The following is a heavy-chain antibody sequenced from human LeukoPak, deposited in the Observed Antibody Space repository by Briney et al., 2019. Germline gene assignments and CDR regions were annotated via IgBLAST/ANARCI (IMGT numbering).Heavy chain of an antibody. CDR3: ARGAGGYYYYYMDV. V-gene: IGHV4-61*02. CDR1: GGSISSGSYY. CDR2: IYTSGSN. D-gene: IGHD1-14*01. J-gene: IGHJ6*03. Sequence: PSETLSLTCTVSGGSISSGSYYWSWIRQPAGKGLEWIGRIYTSGSNNYNPSLKSLVTISADTSKNQYSLKLSSVTAADTAVYYCARGAGGYYYYYMDVWGKGTTVTVSS.